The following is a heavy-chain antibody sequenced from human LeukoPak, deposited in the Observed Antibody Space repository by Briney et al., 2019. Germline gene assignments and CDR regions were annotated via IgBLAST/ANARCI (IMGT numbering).Heavy chain of an antibody. CDR1: GYTFTSYG. Sequence: GASVKVSCKASGYTFTSYGISWVRQAPGQGLEWMGWISAYNGNTNYAQKLQGRVTMTTDTSTSAAYMELRSLRSDDTAVYYCAREGFDYYGSGSYGPNFDYWGQGTLVTVSS. V-gene: IGHV1-18*01. D-gene: IGHD3-10*01. CDR3: AREGFDYYGSGSYGPNFDY. J-gene: IGHJ4*02. CDR2: ISAYNGNT.